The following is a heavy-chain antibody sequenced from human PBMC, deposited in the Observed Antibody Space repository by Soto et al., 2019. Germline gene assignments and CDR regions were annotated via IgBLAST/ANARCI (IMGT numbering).Heavy chain of an antibody. Sequence: GGSLRLSCAASGFTFTNYDMHWVRQAPGKGLEWMALILHDGSAEYYADSVKGRFTISRDNSKNTLYLQMNSLRAEDTAVYYCARSRDGYSFYFYYGMDGWGQGTTVTVS. V-gene: IGHV3-30*03. CDR2: ILHDGSAE. D-gene: IGHD4-4*01. CDR3: ARSRDGYSFYFYYGMDG. J-gene: IGHJ6*02. CDR1: GFTFTNYD.